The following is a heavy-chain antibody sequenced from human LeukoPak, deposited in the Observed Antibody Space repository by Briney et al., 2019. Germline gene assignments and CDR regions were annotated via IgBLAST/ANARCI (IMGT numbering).Heavy chain of an antibody. CDR2: ISGSGGST. CDR3: AKSIGSSSWYVYAFDI. J-gene: IGHJ3*02. CDR1: GFTFSSYA. D-gene: IGHD6-13*01. Sequence: GGSLRLSCAASGFTFSSYAMNWVRQAPGKGLEWVSAISGSGGSTYYADSVKGRFTISRDNSKNTLYLQMNSLRAEDTAVYYCAKSIGSSSWYVYAFDIWGQGTMVTVSS. V-gene: IGHV3-23*01.